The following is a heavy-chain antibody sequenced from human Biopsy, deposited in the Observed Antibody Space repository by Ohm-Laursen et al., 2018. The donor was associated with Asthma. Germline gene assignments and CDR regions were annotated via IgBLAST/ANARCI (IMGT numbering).Heavy chain of an antibody. CDR2: ITGDGSQK. D-gene: IGHD6-13*01. Sequence: SLRLSCAASGFTFGNFWMSWGRQTPGKGLEWVATITGDGSQKFYVDSVKGRFTISRDNAKNSLYLQMNSLRGADTALYYCVKDIRLQLWGFDYWGQGTLVTVSS. CDR1: GFTFGNFW. CDR3: VKDIRLQLWGFDY. J-gene: IGHJ4*02. V-gene: IGHV3-7*03.